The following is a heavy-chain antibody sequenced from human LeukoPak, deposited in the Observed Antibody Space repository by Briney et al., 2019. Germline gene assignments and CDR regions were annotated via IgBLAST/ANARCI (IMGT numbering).Heavy chain of an antibody. CDR2: IKPSGRT. D-gene: IGHD3-10*01. V-gene: IGHV4-38-2*02. Sequence: PSETLSLTCTVSGYSISSDYYWGWIRQPPGKGLEWIGEIKPSGRTNYNPSLESRVTISVDTSKNHFSLKLSSVTAADTAVYYCARRDYLDHFYYIDVWDKGNTVTVSS. CDR3: ARRDYLDHFYYIDV. CDR1: GYSISSDYY. J-gene: IGHJ6*03.